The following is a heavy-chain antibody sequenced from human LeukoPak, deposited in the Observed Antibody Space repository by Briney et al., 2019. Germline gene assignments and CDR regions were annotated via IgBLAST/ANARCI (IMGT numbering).Heavy chain of an antibody. Sequence: SETLSLTCAVSGGSISSSNWWSWVRQPPGKGLEWIGEIYHSGSTNYNPSLKSRVTISVDKSKNQFSLKLSSVTAADTAVYYCARVYYYDSSGYRSYYFDYWGQGTLVTVSS. J-gene: IGHJ4*02. CDR2: IYHSGST. V-gene: IGHV4-4*02. CDR1: GGSISSSNW. CDR3: ARVYYYDSSGYRSYYFDY. D-gene: IGHD3-22*01.